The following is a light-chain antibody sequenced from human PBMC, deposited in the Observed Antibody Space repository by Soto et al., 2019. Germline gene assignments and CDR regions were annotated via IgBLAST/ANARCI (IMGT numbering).Light chain of an antibody. Sequence: QSVLTQPPSVSDAPRQRVTISCSGSSSNIGNNAVNWYQQLPGKAPKLLIYYDDLLPSGVSDRSSGSKSGTSASLAISGLPSEDDADYYCAAWDDSLTGWVFGGGTKLTVL. V-gene: IGLV1-36*01. CDR1: SSNIGNNA. CDR2: YDD. J-gene: IGLJ3*02. CDR3: AAWDDSLTGWV.